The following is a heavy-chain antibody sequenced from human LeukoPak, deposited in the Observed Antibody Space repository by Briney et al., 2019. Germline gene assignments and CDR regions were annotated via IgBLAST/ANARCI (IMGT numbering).Heavy chain of an antibody. CDR1: GLFFSTNW. CDR3: ASWEASTNY. J-gene: IGHJ4*02. Sequence: GGSLRLSCAASGLFFSTNWMSWVRQAPGKGLEWVATTKPDGRDKYYVDSVKGRFTMSRDNGKNSVYLQMNSLRAEDTAVYYCASWEASTNYWGQGTLVTVSS. D-gene: IGHD1-26*01. CDR2: TKPDGRDK. V-gene: IGHV3-7*01.